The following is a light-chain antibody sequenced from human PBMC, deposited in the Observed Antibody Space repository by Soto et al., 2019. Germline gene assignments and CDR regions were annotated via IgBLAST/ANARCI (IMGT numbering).Light chain of an antibody. CDR3: QQYNNWSPWT. J-gene: IGKJ1*01. Sequence: DIEMTQSPATLSVSPGERATLSCRASQSVSSNLAWYQQKPGQAPRLLIYSASTRATGIPARFSGSGSGTEFSLTISSLQSEDFSVYYCQQYNNWSPWTFGQGTKVEIK. CDR2: SAS. V-gene: IGKV3-15*01. CDR1: QSVSSN.